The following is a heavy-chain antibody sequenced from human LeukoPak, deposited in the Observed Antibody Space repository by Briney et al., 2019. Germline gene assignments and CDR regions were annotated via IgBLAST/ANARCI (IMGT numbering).Heavy chain of an antibody. CDR3: ARDSAVLWFGEQPNPGI. CDR2: IKQDGSEK. CDR1: AFTVISSW. D-gene: IGHD3-10*01. J-gene: IGHJ4*02. Sequence: SGRSLRLSRAASAFTVISSWMSSVRQDPGKWLEWVANIKQDGSEKYYVDSVKGRFTISRDNAKNSLYLQMNSPRAEDTAVYYCARDSAVLWFGEQPNPGIWGQGTLVTVSS. V-gene: IGHV3-7*01.